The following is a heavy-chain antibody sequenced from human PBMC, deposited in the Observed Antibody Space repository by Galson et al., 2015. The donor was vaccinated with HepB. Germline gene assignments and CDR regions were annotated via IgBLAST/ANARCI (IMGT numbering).Heavy chain of an antibody. CDR1: GFSLSTSGMC. V-gene: IGHV2-70*11. J-gene: IGHJ4*02. Sequence: PALVKPTQTLTLTCTFSGFSLSTSGMCVSWIRQPPGKALEWLARIDWDDDKYYSTSLKTRLTISKDTSKNQVVLTMTNMDPVDTATYYCARTFRYSGSYTLDYWGQGTLVTVSS. CDR3: ARTFRYSGSYTLDY. CDR2: IDWDDDK. D-gene: IGHD1-26*01.